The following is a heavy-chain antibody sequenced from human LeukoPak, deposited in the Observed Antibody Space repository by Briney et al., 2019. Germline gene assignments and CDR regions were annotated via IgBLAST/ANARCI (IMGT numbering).Heavy chain of an antibody. CDR2: IDTTTGNP. CDR3: VRGTPTPGMDY. J-gene: IGHJ4*02. Sequence: ASVRVSCKASGYPFSAHFLNWVRQAPGQGLEWMGNIDTTTGNPRYAQDFTGRFVFSLDTSVSTAYLQITSLKADDTAAYYCVRGTPTPGMDYWGQGTQVTASS. V-gene: IGHV7-4-1*02. D-gene: IGHD3-10*01. CDR1: GYPFSAHF.